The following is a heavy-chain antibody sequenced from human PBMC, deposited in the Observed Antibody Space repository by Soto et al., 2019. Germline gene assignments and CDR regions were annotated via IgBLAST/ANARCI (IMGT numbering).Heavy chain of an antibody. V-gene: IGHV3-23*01. CDR2: ISNSGAST. J-gene: IGHJ4*02. Sequence: EVQLLESGGGLVQPGGSLRLYCAVSGFTFSSYAMSWVRQAPGKGLEWVSAISNSGASTYYADSVKGRFTISRDNSKNKLYLQKNSLRAEDTAVYYCAKGHGIFGVVIPADYWGQGTLVTVSS. CDR1: GFTFSSYA. CDR3: AKGHGIFGVVIPADY. D-gene: IGHD3-3*01.